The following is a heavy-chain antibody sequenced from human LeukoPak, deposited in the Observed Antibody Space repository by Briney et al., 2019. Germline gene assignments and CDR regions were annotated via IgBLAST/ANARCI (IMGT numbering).Heavy chain of an antibody. CDR2: IWYDGSNK. CDR1: GFTFSSYG. V-gene: IGHV3-33*06. J-gene: IGHJ4*02. Sequence: GGSLRLPCAASGFTFSSYGMHWVRQAPGKGLEWVAVIWYDGSNKYYADSVKGRFTISRDNSKNTLYLQMNSLRAEDTAVYYCAKDRKVQVTRYYFDYWGQGTLVTVSS. CDR3: AKDRKVQVTRYYFDY. D-gene: IGHD4-23*01.